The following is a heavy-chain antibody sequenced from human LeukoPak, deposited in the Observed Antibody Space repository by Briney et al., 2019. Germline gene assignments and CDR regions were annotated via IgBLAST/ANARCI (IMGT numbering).Heavy chain of an antibody. CDR1: GFTFSSYG. D-gene: IGHD3-10*01. J-gene: IGHJ4*02. CDR2: IRYDGSNK. Sequence: PGGSLRLSCAASGFTFSSYGMHWVRQAPGKGLEWVAFIRYDGSNKYYAGSVKGRFTISRDNSKNTLYLQMNSLRAEDTDVYYCAKDYGSGSYFDYWGQGTLVTVSS. CDR3: AKDYGSGSYFDY. V-gene: IGHV3-30*02.